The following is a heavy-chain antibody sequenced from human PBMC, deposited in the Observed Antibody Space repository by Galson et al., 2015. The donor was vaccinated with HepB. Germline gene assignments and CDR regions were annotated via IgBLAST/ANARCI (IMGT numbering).Heavy chain of an antibody. D-gene: IGHD1-26*01. CDR1: GYTLTELS. CDR2: FDPEDGET. V-gene: IGHV1-24*01. Sequence: SVKVSCKVSGYTLTELSMHWVRQAPGKGHEWMGGFDPEDGETIYAQKFQGRVTMTEDTSTDTAYMELSSLRSEDTAVYYCATTRSPGEDWFDPWGQGTLLTVSS. J-gene: IGHJ5*02. CDR3: ATTRSPGEDWFDP.